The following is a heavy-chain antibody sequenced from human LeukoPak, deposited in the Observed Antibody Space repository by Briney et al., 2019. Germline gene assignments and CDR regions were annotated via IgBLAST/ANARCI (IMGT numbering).Heavy chain of an antibody. Sequence: GSSVKVSCKASGGTFSSYAISWVRQAPGQGLEWMGRIIPILGIANYAEKFQGRVTITTDKPTSKAYMELCRLRSEETAVYICVRESPPPDHGGFGGKAGWGQGTLVTVSS. D-gene: IGHD4-23*01. CDR2: IIPILGIA. CDR1: GGTFSSYA. J-gene: IGHJ4*02. V-gene: IGHV1-69*04. CDR3: VRESPPPDHGGFGGKAG.